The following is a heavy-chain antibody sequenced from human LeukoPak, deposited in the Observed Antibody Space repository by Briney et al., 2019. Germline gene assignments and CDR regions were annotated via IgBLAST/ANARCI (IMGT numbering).Heavy chain of an antibody. CDR3: ARDQVPAAMWDYYYYGMDV. V-gene: IGHV3-30-3*01. CDR2: ITSDGSKE. J-gene: IGHJ6*02. CDR1: GLTFNNYA. Sequence: GGSLRLSCAASGLTFNNYAMYWVRQAPGKGLEWLASITSDGSKEFHADSEKGRFTISRDNSKNTLYLQMNSLRAEDTAVYYCARDQVPAAMWDYYYYGMDVWGQGTTVTVSS. D-gene: IGHD2-2*01.